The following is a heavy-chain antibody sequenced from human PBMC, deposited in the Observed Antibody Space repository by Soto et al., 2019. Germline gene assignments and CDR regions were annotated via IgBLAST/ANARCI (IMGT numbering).Heavy chain of an antibody. CDR1: GFTVSSNY. CDR2: IYAGDNT. D-gene: IGHD3-10*01. J-gene: IGHJ3*02. CDR3: ARDRVVTGRYYGDDAFDI. Sequence: EVQLVEAGGGLVQPGGSLRLSCAASGFTVSSNYMNWVRQAPGKGMELVSVIYAGDNTYYADSVKGRFRISRDNSTNTLYRLMNSLIVEDPAGYFCARDRVVTGRYYGDDAFDIWGQATMVTVCS. V-gene: IGHV3-66*01.